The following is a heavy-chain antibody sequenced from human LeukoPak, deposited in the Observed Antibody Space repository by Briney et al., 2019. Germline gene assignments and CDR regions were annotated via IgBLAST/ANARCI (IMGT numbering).Heavy chain of an antibody. Sequence: GGSLRLSCAAYGFSFSSYAMSWIRQAPGKGLEWVSAIRGSGGTTYYADSVKGRFTISRDNSKNTLYLQMNSLRAEDTAVYYCAKDTHRHPDTAGIDYWGQGTLVTVSS. D-gene: IGHD5-18*01. CDR3: AKDTHRHPDTAGIDY. CDR1: GFSFSSYA. CDR2: IRGSGGTT. J-gene: IGHJ4*02. V-gene: IGHV3-23*01.